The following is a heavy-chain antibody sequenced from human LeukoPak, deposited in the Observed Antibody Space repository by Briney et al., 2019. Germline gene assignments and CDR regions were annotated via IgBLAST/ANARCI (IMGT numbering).Heavy chain of an antibody. CDR3: ASAGHDGIGYKVC. Sequence: SVKVSCKASGGTFSSYAISWVRQAPGQGLEWMGGIIPIFGTANYAQKFQGRVTITADESTSTAYMELSSLRSEDTAVYYCASAGHDGIGYKVCWGQGTLVTVSS. D-gene: IGHD3-22*01. V-gene: IGHV1-69*01. CDR1: GGTFSSYA. J-gene: IGHJ4*02. CDR2: IIPIFGTA.